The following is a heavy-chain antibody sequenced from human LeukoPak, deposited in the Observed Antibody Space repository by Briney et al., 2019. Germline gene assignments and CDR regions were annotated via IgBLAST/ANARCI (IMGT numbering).Heavy chain of an antibody. CDR1: EFTFSSYA. V-gene: IGHV3-23*01. CDR2: ISGSGGST. Sequence: PGGSLRLSCAASEFTFSSYAMSWVRQAPGKGLEWVSAISGSGGSTYYADSVKGRFTISRDNSKNTLYLQMNSLRAEDTAVYYCVKDPRATHPEYFQHWGQGTLVTVSS. CDR3: VKDPRATHPEYFQH. J-gene: IGHJ1*01.